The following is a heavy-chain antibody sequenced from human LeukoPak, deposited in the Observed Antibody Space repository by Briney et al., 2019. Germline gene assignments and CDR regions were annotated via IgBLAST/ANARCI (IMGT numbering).Heavy chain of an antibody. Sequence: SETLSLTCTVSGGSISSGSYYWSWIRQPAGKGLEWIGRIYTSGSTNYNPSLKSRVTISVDTSKNQFSLKLSSVTAADTAVYYCARDRLEWLLGLDPWGQGTLVTVSS. J-gene: IGHJ5*02. D-gene: IGHD3-3*01. CDR2: IYTSGST. CDR1: GGSISSGSYY. V-gene: IGHV4-61*02. CDR3: ARDRLEWLLGLDP.